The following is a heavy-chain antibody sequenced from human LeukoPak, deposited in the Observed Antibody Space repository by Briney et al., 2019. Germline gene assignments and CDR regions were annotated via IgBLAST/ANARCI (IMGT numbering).Heavy chain of an antibody. V-gene: IGHV4-59*11. CDR2: VYDSGST. J-gene: IGHJ4*02. CDR3: ARLVAYCDKTSCSGS. CDR1: GASISIHY. Sequence: SETLSLTCTVSGASISIHYWNWVRQSPGKGLEWIGYVYDSGSTNYNPSLKSRVTISVDTSKNQFSLKLSSVTAADTAVYYCARLVAYCDKTSCSGSWGQGTLVTVSS. D-gene: IGHD2-21*01.